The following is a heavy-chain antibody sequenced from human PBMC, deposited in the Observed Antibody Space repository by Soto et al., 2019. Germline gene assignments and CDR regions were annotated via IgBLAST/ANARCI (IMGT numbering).Heavy chain of an antibody. J-gene: IGHJ6*02. CDR1: GFTFHEYA. D-gene: IGHD5-12*01. V-gene: IGHV3-9*01. Sequence: EVQLIESGGGWVQPGTSLSVSCVASGFTFHEYAIHWVRQAPGKGLEWVSGISSDGDTIAYADSVQGRFTVFRDNAKNFLYVQMNSLRAEDTALYYCTKGGYDLIYYFGMDVWGQGPTVTVSS. CDR3: TKGGYDLIYYFGMDV. CDR2: ISSDGDTI.